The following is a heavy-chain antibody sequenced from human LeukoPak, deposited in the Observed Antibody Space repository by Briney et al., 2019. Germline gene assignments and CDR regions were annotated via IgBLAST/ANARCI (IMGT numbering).Heavy chain of an antibody. CDR2: ISFDGSNK. V-gene: IGHV3-30*04. D-gene: IGHD6-13*01. Sequence: GGPLRLSCAASGFTFSSYTMHWVRQAPGKGLEWVAVISFDGSNKYYADSVTGRFTISRDNSKNTLYLQMISLRADDTAVYYCARGQQLVGSSYYYMDVWGKGTTVTVSS. CDR1: GFTFSSYT. J-gene: IGHJ6*03. CDR3: ARGQQLVGSSYYYMDV.